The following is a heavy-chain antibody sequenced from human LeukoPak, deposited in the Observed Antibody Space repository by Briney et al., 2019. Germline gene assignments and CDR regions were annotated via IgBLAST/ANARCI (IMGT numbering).Heavy chain of an antibody. Sequence: SSETLSLTCAVYGGSFSGYYWSWIRQPPGRGLEWIGEINHSGSTNYNPSLKSRVTISVDTSKNQFSLKLSSVTAADTAVYYCARDLIYSGSYSPWFDPWGQGTLVTVSS. J-gene: IGHJ5*02. V-gene: IGHV4-34*01. D-gene: IGHD1-26*01. CDR3: ARDLIYSGSYSPWFDP. CDR2: INHSGST. CDR1: GGSFSGYY.